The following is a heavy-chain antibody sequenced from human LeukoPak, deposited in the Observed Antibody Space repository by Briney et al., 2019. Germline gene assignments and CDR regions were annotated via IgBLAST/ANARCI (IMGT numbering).Heavy chain of an antibody. D-gene: IGHD3-16*01. Sequence: GGSLRLSCAASGFTFSSYSMNWVRQAPGKGPEWVSSISSSSSYIYYADSVKGRFTISRDNAKNSLYLQMNSLRAEDTAVYYCARAHMGDFDYWGQGTLVTVSS. CDR1: GFTFSSYS. CDR3: ARAHMGDFDY. V-gene: IGHV3-21*01. CDR2: ISSSSSYI. J-gene: IGHJ4*02.